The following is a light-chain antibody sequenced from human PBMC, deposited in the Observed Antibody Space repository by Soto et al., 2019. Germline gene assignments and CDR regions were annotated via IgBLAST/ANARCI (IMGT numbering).Light chain of an antibody. CDR2: ESS. CDR1: QGFSNY. Sequence: IRLTQSSSSLGASVGDRVIIXCRASQGFSNYVGWYQQKPGKAPKLLIYESSTLQHGGPSRFSCGGSETDFTLTITSRQPDDFATYYCQQANSFPRTFGQGTKVDI. J-gene: IGKJ1*01. CDR3: QQANSFPRT. V-gene: IGKV1-9*01.